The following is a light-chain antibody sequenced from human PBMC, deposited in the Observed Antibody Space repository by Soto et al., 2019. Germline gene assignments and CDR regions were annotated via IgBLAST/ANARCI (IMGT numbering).Light chain of an antibody. V-gene: IGLV2-14*01. J-gene: IGLJ1*01. Sequence: QSVLTQPASVSGSPGQSITISCTGTSSDFGGYNYVSWYQQHPGKAPKLMIYEVSNRPSGVSNRFSGSKSGNTASLTISGLQAEDEADYYCSSYTSSSTLAYVFGTGTKVTVL. CDR2: EVS. CDR1: SSDFGGYNY. CDR3: SSYTSSSTLAYV.